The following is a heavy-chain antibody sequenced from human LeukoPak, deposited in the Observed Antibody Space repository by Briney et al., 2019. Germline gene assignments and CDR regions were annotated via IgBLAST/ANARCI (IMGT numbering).Heavy chain of an antibody. J-gene: IGHJ4*02. CDR1: GFTVSSNY. CDR3: ATRQWLGRGDY. CDR2: IYSGGST. D-gene: IGHD6-19*01. Sequence: PGGSLRLSCAASGFTVSSNYMSWVRQAPGKGLEWVSVIYSGGSTYYADSVKGRFTISRDNSKNTLYLLMNSLRAEDTAVYYCATRQWLGRGDYWGQGTLVTVSS. V-gene: IGHV3-53*01.